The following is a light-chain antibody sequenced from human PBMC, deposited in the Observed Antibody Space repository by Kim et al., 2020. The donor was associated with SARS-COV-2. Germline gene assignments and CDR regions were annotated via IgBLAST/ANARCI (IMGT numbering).Light chain of an antibody. CDR2: KAS. V-gene: IGKV1-5*03. J-gene: IGKJ1*01. CDR1: QDISSW. CDR3: QQYKSYPWT. Sequence: ASVGDRVTITCRASQDISSWLAWYQQKPGKAPKLLIHKASTLQGAVPSRFSGSESGTEFTLTISSLRPDDFATYYCQQYKSYPWTFGHGTKVDIK.